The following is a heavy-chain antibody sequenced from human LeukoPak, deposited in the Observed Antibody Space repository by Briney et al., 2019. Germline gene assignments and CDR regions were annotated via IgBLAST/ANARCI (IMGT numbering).Heavy chain of an antibody. CDR3: AGGARVYTSGWYGSRFDY. V-gene: IGHV3-48*01. CDR1: GFTFSSYD. J-gene: IGHJ4*02. D-gene: IGHD6-19*01. CDR2: ISSSSTI. Sequence: GGSLRLSCAASGFTFSSYDMYWVRQAPGKGLEWVSYISSSSTIYYADSVKGRFTISRDNAKNSLYLQMNSLRAEDTAVYYCAGGARVYTSGWYGSRFDYWGQGTLVTVSS.